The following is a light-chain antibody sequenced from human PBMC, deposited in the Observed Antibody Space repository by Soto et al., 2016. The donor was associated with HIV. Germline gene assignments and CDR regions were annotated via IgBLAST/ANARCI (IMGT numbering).Light chain of an antibody. J-gene: IGKJ3*01. CDR2: AAS. V-gene: IGKV1-9*01. Sequence: DIQLTQSPSFLSASVGDRVTITCRASQGISSYLAWYQQKPGKAPKLLIYAASTLQSGVPSRFSGSGSGTEFTLTISSLQPEDFATYYCQQLNSYLFTFGPGTKVEYQT. CDR3: QQLNSYLFT. CDR1: QGISSY.